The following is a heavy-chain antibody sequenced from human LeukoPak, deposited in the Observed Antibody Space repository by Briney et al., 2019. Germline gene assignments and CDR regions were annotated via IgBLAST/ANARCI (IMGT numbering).Heavy chain of an antibody. Sequence: PGRSLRLSCAASGFTFSSYAMHWVRQAPGKGLEWVAVISYDGSNKYYADSVKGRFTISRDNSKNTLYLQMNSLRAEDTAVYYCARDRVTGTTDYWGQGTLVTVSS. CDR1: GFTFSSYA. J-gene: IGHJ4*02. V-gene: IGHV3-30-3*01. CDR2: ISYDGSNK. CDR3: ARDRVTGTTDY. D-gene: IGHD1-7*01.